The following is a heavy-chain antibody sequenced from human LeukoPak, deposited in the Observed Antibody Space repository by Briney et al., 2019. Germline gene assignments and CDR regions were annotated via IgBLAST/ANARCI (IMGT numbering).Heavy chain of an antibody. J-gene: IGHJ2*01. Sequence: PSETLSLTCTVSGGSITTSTYFWGWIRQPPGKGLEWIGTIHYSGSTYYNPSLKSRVTISVDTSKNQFSLKLSSVTAADTAVYYCAREVGEIDNEGGYFDLWGRGTLVTVSS. CDR1: GGSITTSTYF. CDR3: AREVGEIDNEGGYFDL. CDR2: IHYSGST. V-gene: IGHV4-39*07. D-gene: IGHD3-10*01.